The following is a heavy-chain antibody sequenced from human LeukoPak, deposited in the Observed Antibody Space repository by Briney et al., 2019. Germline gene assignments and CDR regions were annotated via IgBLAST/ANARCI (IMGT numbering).Heavy chain of an antibody. CDR2: ISSSGSTI. J-gene: IGHJ4*02. Sequence: PGGSLRLSCAASGFTFSSYEMHRVRQAPGKGLEWISYISSSGSTIYYADSVKGRFTISRDNGKNSLYLQMNSLRAEDTAVYYCARVHYNTAMVDIDHWGQGTLLTVSS. CDR1: GFTFSSYE. CDR3: ARVHYNTAMVDIDH. D-gene: IGHD5-18*01. V-gene: IGHV3-48*03.